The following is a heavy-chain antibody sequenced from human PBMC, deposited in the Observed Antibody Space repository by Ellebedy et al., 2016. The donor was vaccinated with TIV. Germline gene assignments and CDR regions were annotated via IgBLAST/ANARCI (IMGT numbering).Heavy chain of an antibody. Sequence: AASVKVSCKGSGYTFTGHYMHWVRQAPGQGLEWMGWINPNSGGTTYVQKFQGRVTMTRDTSISTAYMELSRLRSDDTAVYYCASESGSYLRFDPWGQGTLVTVSS. CDR1: GYTFTGHY. CDR2: INPNSGGT. D-gene: IGHD1-26*01. J-gene: IGHJ5*02. V-gene: IGHV1-2*02. CDR3: ASESGSYLRFDP.